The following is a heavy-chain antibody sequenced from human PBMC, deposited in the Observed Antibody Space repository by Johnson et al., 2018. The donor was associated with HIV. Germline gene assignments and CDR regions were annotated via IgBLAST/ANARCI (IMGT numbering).Heavy chain of an antibody. V-gene: IGHV3-30-3*01. D-gene: IGHD1-14*01. CDR1: GFTFSSYA. CDR3: AKAPGTGGWGASDI. Sequence: QVHLVESGGGVVQPGRSLRLSCAASGFTFSSYAMHWVRQAPGKGLEWVAVISYDGSNKYYADSVKGRFTISRDNSKNTLYLQMNSLRAEDTAVYYCAKAPGTGGWGASDIWGRGTMVTVSS. CDR2: ISYDGSNK. J-gene: IGHJ3*02.